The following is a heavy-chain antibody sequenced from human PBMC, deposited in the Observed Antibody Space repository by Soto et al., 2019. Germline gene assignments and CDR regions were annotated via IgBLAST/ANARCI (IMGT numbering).Heavy chain of an antibody. CDR3: ARDPPSEKLQPDFGMDV. J-gene: IGHJ6*02. CDR1: GFTFTTSA. D-gene: IGHD2-15*01. CDR2: ISGSGRST. Sequence: EVQLKESGGGLVQPEGSLRLSCAASGFTFTTSAMSWVRQVPGKGLEWVALISGSGRSTDYADSVKGRFIISRDNSKNTVSLQMNSLRAGDSAVYYCARDPPSEKLQPDFGMDVWGQGTTVTVAS. V-gene: IGHV3-23*01.